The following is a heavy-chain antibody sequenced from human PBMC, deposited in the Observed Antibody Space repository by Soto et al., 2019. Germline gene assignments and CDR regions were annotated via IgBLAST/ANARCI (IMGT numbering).Heavy chain of an antibody. V-gene: IGHV5-51*01. D-gene: IGHD6-6*01. CDR3: ARHETEYSSSSYFDY. Sequence: GESLKISCKGSGYRFTTYWIGWVRQMPGKGLEWMGIIYPGDSDTRYSASFQGQVTLSADKSISTAYLQWSSLKASDTAMYYCARHETEYSSSSYFDYWGQGTLVTVSS. CDR1: GYRFTTYW. CDR2: IYPGDSDT. J-gene: IGHJ4*02.